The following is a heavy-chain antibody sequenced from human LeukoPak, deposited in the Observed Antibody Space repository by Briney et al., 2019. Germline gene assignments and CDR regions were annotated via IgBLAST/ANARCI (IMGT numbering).Heavy chain of an antibody. CDR2: IIPILGIA. V-gene: IGHV1-69*04. Sequence: SVKVSCKASGGTFSSYAISWVRQAPGQGLEWMGRIIPILGIANYAQKFQGRVTITADKSTSTAYMELSSLRSEDTAVYYCARDLKRDGYNGDYWGQGTPVTVSS. CDR3: ARDLKRDGYNGDY. D-gene: IGHD5-24*01. CDR1: GGTFSSYA. J-gene: IGHJ4*02.